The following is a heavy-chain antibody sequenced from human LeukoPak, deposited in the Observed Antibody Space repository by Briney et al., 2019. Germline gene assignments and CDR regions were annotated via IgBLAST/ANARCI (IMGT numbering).Heavy chain of an antibody. CDR1: GFTFSSYA. J-gene: IGHJ6*02. CDR2: ISGSGGST. V-gene: IGHV3-23*01. CDR3: AKVHGSGSYYALYYYGMDV. Sequence: GGSLRLSCAASGFTFSSYAMSWVRQAPGKGLEWVSAISGSGGSTYYADSVKGRFTISRDNSKNTLYLQMNSLRAEDTAVHYCAKVHGSGSYYALYYYGMDVWGQGTTVTVSS. D-gene: IGHD3-10*01.